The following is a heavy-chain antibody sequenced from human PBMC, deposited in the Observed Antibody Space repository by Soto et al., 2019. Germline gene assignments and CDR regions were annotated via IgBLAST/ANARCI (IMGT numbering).Heavy chain of an antibody. CDR2: IYYSGST. Sequence: SETLSLTCTVSGGSISSYYWSWIRQPPGKGLDWIGYIYYSGSTHYNPSLKSRVTISVDTSKNQFSLKLSSVTAADTAVYYCARNYGPGYTFDYWGQGTLVTVSS. V-gene: IGHV4-59*08. D-gene: IGHD3-10*01. CDR1: GGSISSYY. J-gene: IGHJ4*02. CDR3: ARNYGPGYTFDY.